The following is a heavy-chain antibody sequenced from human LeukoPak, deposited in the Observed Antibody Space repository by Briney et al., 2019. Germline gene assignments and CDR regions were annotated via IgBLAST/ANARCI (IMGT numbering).Heavy chain of an antibody. D-gene: IGHD5-12*01. V-gene: IGHV3-15*01. CDR1: GFTFSNAW. CDR2: IKSKTDGGTT. J-gene: IGHJ4*02. Sequence: GGSLRLSCAASGFTFSNAWMSWVRQAPGKGLEWVGRIKSKTDGGTTDYAAPVKGRFTISRDDSKNTLYLQMNSLRAEDTAVYYCARADSGYPDYWGQGTLVTVSS. CDR3: ARADSGYPDY.